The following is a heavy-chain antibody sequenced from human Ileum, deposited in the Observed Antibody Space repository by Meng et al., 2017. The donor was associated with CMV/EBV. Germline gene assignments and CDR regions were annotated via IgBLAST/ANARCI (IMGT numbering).Heavy chain of an antibody. CDR1: GFTFSNYW. CDR2: ISSDGSVT. V-gene: IGHV3-74*03. Sequence: GESLKISCVGSGFTFSNYWMHWARQVPGKGLVWVSRISSDGSVTTYADSVKGRFTISRDNAENTLYLQMTSLRVEDTALYYCAKVSDWNYGFDPWGQGTLVNVSS. D-gene: IGHD1-7*01. CDR3: AKVSDWNYGFDP. J-gene: IGHJ5*02.